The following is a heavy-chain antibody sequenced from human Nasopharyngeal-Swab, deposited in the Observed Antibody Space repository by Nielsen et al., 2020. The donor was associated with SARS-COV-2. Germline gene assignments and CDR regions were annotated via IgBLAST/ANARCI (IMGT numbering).Heavy chain of an antibody. J-gene: IGHJ3*02. CDR3: ARSGDYCSSTSCYLSDAFDT. CDR2: ISYDGSNK. D-gene: IGHD2-2*01. V-gene: IGHV3-30-3*01. Sequence: WIRQPPGKGLEWVAVISYDGSNKYYADSVKGRFTISRDNSKNTLYLQMNSLRAEDTAVCYCARSGDYCSSTSCYLSDAFDTWGQGTMVTVSS.